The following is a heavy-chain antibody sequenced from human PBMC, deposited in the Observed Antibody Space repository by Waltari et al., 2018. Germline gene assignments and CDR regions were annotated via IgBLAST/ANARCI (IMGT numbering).Heavy chain of an antibody. CDR3: TRVEVGSAGTFDV. CDR1: GFTLRNSW. CDR2: IDMDGRTT. D-gene: IGHD2-2*03. J-gene: IGHJ3*01. Sequence: EVQLVESGGGLVQPGGSLRLSCAASGFTLRNSWMHLVRQAPGKWLVWVSRIDMDGRTTSYADSVKGRFTISRDNAKNTVYLQMDFLRDEDTAMYHCTRVEVGSAGTFDVWGQGTMVTVSS. V-gene: IGHV3-74*01.